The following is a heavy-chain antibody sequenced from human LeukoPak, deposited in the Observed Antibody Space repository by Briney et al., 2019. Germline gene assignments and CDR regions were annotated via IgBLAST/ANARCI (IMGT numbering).Heavy chain of an antibody. CDR2: INSDGGRT. D-gene: IGHD5-24*01. J-gene: IGHJ4*01. V-gene: IGHV3-74*01. CDR3: ARGRNGFFDY. Sequence: GGSLRLSCAASGFTFSTSWMHWVRQAPGKGLVWVSQINSDGGRTRYADSVKGRLTISRDNAKNTVYLQMNSLRTDDTAMYYCARGRNGFFDYWGHGTLVSVSS. CDR1: GFTFSTSW.